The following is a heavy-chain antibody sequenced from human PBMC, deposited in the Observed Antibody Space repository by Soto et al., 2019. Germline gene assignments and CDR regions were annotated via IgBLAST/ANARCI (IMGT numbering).Heavy chain of an antibody. CDR1: GGSFSGYY. CDR3: ARAVRLGVYYYYYGMDV. J-gene: IGHJ6*02. CDR2: INHSGST. V-gene: IGHV4-34*01. Sequence: PXETLSLTCAVYGGSFSGYYWSWIRQPPGKGLEWIGEINHSGSTNYNPSLKSRVTISVDTSKNQFSLKLSSVTAADTAVYYCARAVRLGVYYYYYGMDVWGQGTTVTVSS. D-gene: IGHD3-16*01.